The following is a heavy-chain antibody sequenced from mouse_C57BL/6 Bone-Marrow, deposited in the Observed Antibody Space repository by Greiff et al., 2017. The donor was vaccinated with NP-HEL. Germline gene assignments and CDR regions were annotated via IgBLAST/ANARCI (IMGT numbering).Heavy chain of an antibody. CDR3: TRNWYYYAMDY. V-gene: IGHV6-6*01. Sequence: EVQLQESGGGLVQPGGSMKLSCAASGFTFCDAWMDWVRQSPEKGLEWVAEIRNKANNHATYYAESVKGRFTISRDDSKSSVYLQMNSLRAEDTGIYYCTRNWYYYAMDYWGQGTSVTVSS. D-gene: IGHD4-1*01. J-gene: IGHJ4*01. CDR1: GFTFCDAW. CDR2: IRNKANNHAT.